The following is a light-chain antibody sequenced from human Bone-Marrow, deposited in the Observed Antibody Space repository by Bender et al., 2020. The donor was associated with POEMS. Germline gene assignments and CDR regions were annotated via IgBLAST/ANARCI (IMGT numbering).Light chain of an antibody. V-gene: IGLV2-14*02. CDR2: EVN. CDR1: SSDVGSYKF. CDR3: ISYTCSGTLV. Sequence: HSALTQPASVSGSPGQSITISCTGTSSDVGSYKFVSWYQQHPGKAPKLIINEVNKRPSGVSHRFSGSKSGDTASLTFSGLQTEDEGEYFCISYTCSGTLVFGGGTKLTVL. J-gene: IGLJ3*02.